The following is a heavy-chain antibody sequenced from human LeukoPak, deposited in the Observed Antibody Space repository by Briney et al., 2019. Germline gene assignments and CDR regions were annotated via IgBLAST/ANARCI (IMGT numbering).Heavy chain of an antibody. CDR3: ARHYYDSSGYLRY. Sequence: GSSVKVSCKASGGTFSSYAISWVRQAPGQGLEWMGGIIPIFGTANYAQKFQGRVTITADESTSTAYMELRSLRSDDTAVYYCARHYYDSSGYLRYWGQGTLVTVSS. CDR1: GGTFSSYA. CDR2: IIPIFGTA. D-gene: IGHD3-22*01. J-gene: IGHJ4*02. V-gene: IGHV1-69*01.